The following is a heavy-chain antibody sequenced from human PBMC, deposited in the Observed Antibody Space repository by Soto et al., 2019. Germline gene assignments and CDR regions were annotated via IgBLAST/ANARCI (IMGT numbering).Heavy chain of an antibody. V-gene: IGHV1-2*04. J-gene: IGHJ4*02. Sequence: QVQLVQSGAEVKKPGASVKVSCKASGYTFTGYYMHWVRQAPGQGLEWMGWINPNSGGTNYAQKFQGWVTMTRDTSISTAYMELSRLGSDDTAVYYCARGIMITFGGVIAFFDYWGQGTLVTVSS. CDR1: GYTFTGYY. D-gene: IGHD3-16*02. CDR3: ARGIMITFGGVIAFFDY. CDR2: INPNSGGT.